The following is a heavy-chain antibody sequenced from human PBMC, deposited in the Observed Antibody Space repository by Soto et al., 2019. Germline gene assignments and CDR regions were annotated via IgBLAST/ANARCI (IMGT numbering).Heavy chain of an antibody. CDR1: GFTFSSYA. Sequence: VGSPRLSCAASGFTFSSYAMSWVRQAPGKGLEWVSSISGSGGSTYYADSVKGRFTISRDNSKNTLYLKMNSLRAEDTAVYYCAKDLRAGYCSGGTCYSGYYGMDVWGQGTTVTVSS. CDR2: ISGSGGST. D-gene: IGHD2-15*01. J-gene: IGHJ6*02. CDR3: AKDLRAGYCSGGTCYSGYYGMDV. V-gene: IGHV3-23*01.